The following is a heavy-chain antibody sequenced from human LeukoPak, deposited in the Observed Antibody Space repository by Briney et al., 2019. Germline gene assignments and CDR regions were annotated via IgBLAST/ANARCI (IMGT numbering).Heavy chain of an antibody. Sequence: GGSLRLSCAASGFTFSSYSMNWVRQAPGKGLEWVSSISSSSYIYYADSVKGRFTISRDNAKNSLYLQMNSLRAEDTAVYYCARGPSIAAAGTEWFDPWGQGTLVTVSS. CDR2: ISSSSYI. CDR3: ARGPSIAAAGTEWFDP. CDR1: GFTFSSYS. D-gene: IGHD6-13*01. J-gene: IGHJ5*02. V-gene: IGHV3-21*01.